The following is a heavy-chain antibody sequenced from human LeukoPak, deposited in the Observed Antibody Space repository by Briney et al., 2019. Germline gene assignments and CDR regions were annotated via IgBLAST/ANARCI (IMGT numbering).Heavy chain of an antibody. D-gene: IGHD6-13*01. CDR3: ARDRGVGFYIAAAGGVAFDI. Sequence: GGSLRLSCAASGFTFSSYSMNWVRQAPGKGLEWVSSISSSSSYIYYADSVKGRFTISRDNAKNSLYPQMNSLRAEDTAVYYCARDRGVGFYIAAAGGVAFDIWGQGTMVTVSS. J-gene: IGHJ3*02. V-gene: IGHV3-21*01. CDR2: ISSSSSYI. CDR1: GFTFSSYS.